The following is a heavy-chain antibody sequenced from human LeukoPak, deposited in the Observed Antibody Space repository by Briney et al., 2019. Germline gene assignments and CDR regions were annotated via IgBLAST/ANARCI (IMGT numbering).Heavy chain of an antibody. D-gene: IGHD4-17*01. CDR3: ARASTTVPNLLDH. Sequence: GGSLRLSCAASGFTFSTYWMHWVRQAPGKGLVWVARIKCDGSSTIYADSVKGRFTISRDNSKNTLYLQTSSLRAEDTAVYYCARASTTVPNLLDHWGRGTLVTVSS. CDR1: GFTFSTYW. J-gene: IGHJ4*02. CDR2: IKCDGSST. V-gene: IGHV3-74*01.